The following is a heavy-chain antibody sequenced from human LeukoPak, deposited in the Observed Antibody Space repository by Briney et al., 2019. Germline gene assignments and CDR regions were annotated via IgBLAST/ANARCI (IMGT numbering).Heavy chain of an antibody. V-gene: IGHV3-23*01. CDR2: IRGGGGST. CDR1: GFTFSSYA. Sequence: GGSLRLSCAASGFTFSSYAMSWVRQAPGKGLEWVSGIRGGGGSTYYADSVKGRFTISRDNSKNTLYVQMNSLRAEDTAVYYCAKREGSSGWYGTHAFDIWGQGTMVTVSS. CDR3: AKREGSSGWYGTHAFDI. D-gene: IGHD6-19*01. J-gene: IGHJ3*02.